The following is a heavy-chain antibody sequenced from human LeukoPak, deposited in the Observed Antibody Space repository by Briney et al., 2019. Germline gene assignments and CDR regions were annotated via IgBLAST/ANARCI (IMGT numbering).Heavy chain of an antibody. V-gene: IGHV4-30-2*01. D-gene: IGHD2-2*01. J-gene: IGHJ6*02. CDR1: GGSISSGGYS. Sequence: TSETLSLTCAVSGGSISSGGYSCSWIRQPPGKGLEWIGYIYHSGSTYYNPSLKSRVTISVDRSKNQFSLKLSSVTAADTAVYYCARAPYQLLAGSGLYYYYGMDVWGQGTTVTVSS. CDR3: ARAPYQLLAGSGLYYYYGMDV. CDR2: IYHSGST.